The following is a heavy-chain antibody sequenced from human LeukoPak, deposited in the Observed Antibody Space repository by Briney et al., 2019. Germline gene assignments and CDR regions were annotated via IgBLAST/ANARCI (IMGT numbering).Heavy chain of an antibody. CDR1: GGTFSSYA. J-gene: IGHJ4*02. CDR3: ARAGTGYSYPFDY. D-gene: IGHD5-18*01. Sequence: SVKVSCKASGGTFSSYAISWVRQAPGQGLEWMGGIIPIFGTANYAQKFQGRVTITADKSTSTAYMELSSLRSEDTAVHYCARAGTGYSYPFDYWGQGTLVTVSS. CDR2: IIPIFGTA. V-gene: IGHV1-69*06.